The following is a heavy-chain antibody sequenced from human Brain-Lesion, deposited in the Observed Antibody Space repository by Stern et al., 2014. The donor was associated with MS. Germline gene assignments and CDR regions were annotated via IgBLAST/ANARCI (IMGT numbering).Heavy chain of an antibody. D-gene: IGHD1-14*01. Sequence: EVQLEESGGDLVQPGRSLRLSCAAFGFTFDDYAMHWVRQAPGQGLEWVAGISWNSGTIGYADSVKGRFTTSRDNAYSSLYLQMNRLRPEDTALYYCARNITGSSAYFAYWGQGTLVTVSS. CDR3: ARNITGSSAYFAY. J-gene: IGHJ4*02. CDR1: GFTFDDYA. CDR2: ISWNSGTI. V-gene: IGHV3-9*01.